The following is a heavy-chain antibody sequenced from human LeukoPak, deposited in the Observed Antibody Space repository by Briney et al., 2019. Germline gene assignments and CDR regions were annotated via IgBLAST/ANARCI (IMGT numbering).Heavy chain of an antibody. V-gene: IGHV4-39*07. CDR2: IYYSGST. CDR1: GVSISSSSYY. J-gene: IGHJ5*02. CDR3: ARATDASSGYFWFDP. Sequence: SETLSLTCTVSGVSISSSSYYWGWIRQPPGKGLEWIGTIYYSGSTYYNPSLKSRLTMSVDTSKNQFSLKLSSVTAADTAMYYCARATDASSGYFWFDPWGQGTLVTVSS. D-gene: IGHD3-22*01.